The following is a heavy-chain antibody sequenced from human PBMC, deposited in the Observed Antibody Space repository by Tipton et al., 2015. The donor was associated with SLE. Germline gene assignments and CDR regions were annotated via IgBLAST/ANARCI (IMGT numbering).Heavy chain of an antibody. CDR1: GYTFTSYD. J-gene: IGHJ4*02. V-gene: IGHV1-8*01. CDR3: ARGGSYNDGSGYFYYFDQ. D-gene: IGHD3-22*01. Sequence: QSGAEVKKPGASVKVSCRTSGYTFTSYDINWVRQATGQGLEWMGWMNSNSGNTDYAQKFQGRVTMTRNTSENTAYMELSSLRSEDTGVYYCARGGSYNDGSGYFYYFDQWGQGTLVTVSS. CDR2: MNSNSGNT.